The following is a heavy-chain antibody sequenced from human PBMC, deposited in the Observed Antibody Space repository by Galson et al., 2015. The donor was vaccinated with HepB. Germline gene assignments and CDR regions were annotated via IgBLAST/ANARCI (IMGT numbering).Heavy chain of an antibody. Sequence: SVKVSCKASGYTFTSYAMHWVRQAPGQRPEWMGWINAGNGNTKYSQKFQGRVTITRDTSASTAYMELSSLRSEDTAVYYCARNSGYDYFDYWGQEPWSPSPQ. J-gene: IGHJ4*01. V-gene: IGHV1-3*01. CDR2: INAGNGNT. CDR1: GYTFTSYA. D-gene: IGHD5-12*01. CDR3: ARNSGYDYFDY.